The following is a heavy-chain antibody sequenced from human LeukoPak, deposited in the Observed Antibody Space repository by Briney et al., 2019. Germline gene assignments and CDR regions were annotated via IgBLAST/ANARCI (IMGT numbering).Heavy chain of an antibody. CDR3: IKDMGFDLLKDAFHI. V-gene: IGHV3-9*01. Sequence: GRSLRLSCVGSGLSLDDYAMHWVRQVPGKGLEWVSSISWDSSNAAYADSVKGRFTISRDNAKNSLYLQMNSLRPEDTAFYYCIKDMGFDLLKDAFHIWGQGTLVTVSS. J-gene: IGHJ3*02. D-gene: IGHD3-9*01. CDR2: ISWDSSNA. CDR1: GLSLDDYA.